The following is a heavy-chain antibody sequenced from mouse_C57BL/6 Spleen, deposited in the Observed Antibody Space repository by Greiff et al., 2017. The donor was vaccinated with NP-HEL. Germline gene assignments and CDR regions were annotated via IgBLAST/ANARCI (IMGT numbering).Heavy chain of an antibody. Sequence: EVQLQQSGPELVKPGASVKIPCKASGYTFTDYNMDWVKQSHGKSLEWIGDINPNNGGTIYNQKFKGKATLTVDKSTSTAYMELHSLTSEYTAVYFCSRLIWDVPMDYWGKGTSVTGSS. V-gene: IGHV1-18*01. CDR2: INPNNGGT. CDR3: SRLIWDVPMDY. CDR1: GYTFTDYN. J-gene: IGHJ4*01. D-gene: IGHD1-1*02.